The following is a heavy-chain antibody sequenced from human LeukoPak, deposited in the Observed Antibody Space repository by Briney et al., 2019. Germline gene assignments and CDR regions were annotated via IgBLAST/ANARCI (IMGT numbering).Heavy chain of an antibody. V-gene: IGHV3-23*01. CDR3: AKDHGDYSFDC. CDR2: LSGNGAKT. Sequence: GGSMRLSCAASGFTFSSYALSWVRQAPGKGLEWVSALSGNGAKTYYADSVKGRFTVYRDNSKNTLYLQMNSLRVDDTAIYYCAKDHGDYSFDCWGQGTLVTVSS. J-gene: IGHJ4*02. D-gene: IGHD4-17*01. CDR1: GFTFSSYA.